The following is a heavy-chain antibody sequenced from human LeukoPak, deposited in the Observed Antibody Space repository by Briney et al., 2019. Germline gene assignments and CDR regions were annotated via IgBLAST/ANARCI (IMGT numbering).Heavy chain of an antibody. J-gene: IGHJ4*02. Sequence: SSETLSLTCTVSGDSINSFYWSWIRQPPGKGLEWIGYIYYGGSTNYNPSLRSRVTISVDTSKNQFSLKLSSVTAADTAVYYCARGPSQVIIPDYWGQGTLVTVSS. V-gene: IGHV4-59*01. CDR1: GDSINSFY. D-gene: IGHD2-21*01. CDR2: IYYGGST. CDR3: ARGPSQVIIPDY.